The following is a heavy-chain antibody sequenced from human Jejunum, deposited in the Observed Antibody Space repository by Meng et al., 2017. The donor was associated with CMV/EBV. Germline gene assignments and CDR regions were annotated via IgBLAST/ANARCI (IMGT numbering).Heavy chain of an antibody. CDR3: ARSTTVTDFDS. CDR2: IYPGDSDT. V-gene: IGHV5-51*01. CDR1: GYTFTDYW. J-gene: IGHJ4*02. D-gene: IGHD4-11*01. Sequence: TGSGYTFTDYWIGWVRQMPGKGLECMGIIYPGDSDTQSSPSFQGQVTISADKSINTAYLQWSSLQASDTAMYYCARSTTVTDFDSWGQGTLVTVSS.